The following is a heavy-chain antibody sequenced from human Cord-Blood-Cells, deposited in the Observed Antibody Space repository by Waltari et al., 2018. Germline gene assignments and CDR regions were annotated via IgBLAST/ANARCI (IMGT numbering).Heavy chain of an antibody. D-gene: IGHD6-19*01. CDR3: ARAYSSGPYFDY. J-gene: IGHJ4*02. CDR1: GYTFTSYA. V-gene: IGHV1-3*01. CDR2: INAGNGDT. Sequence: QVQLVQSGAEVKKPGASVKVSCKASGYTFTSYAMHWVRQAPGQRLEWMGWINAGNGDTKYSQKVQGRVTITRDTSASTAYMELSSLRSEDTAVYYCARAYSSGPYFDYWGQGTLVTVSS.